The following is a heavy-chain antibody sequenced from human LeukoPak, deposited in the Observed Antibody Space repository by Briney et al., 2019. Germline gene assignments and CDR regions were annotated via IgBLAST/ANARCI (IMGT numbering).Heavy chain of an antibody. CDR1: EFTFSAYR. J-gene: IGHJ3*02. Sequence: GGSLRLSCAASEFTFSAYRMSWVRQAPGKGLEWVASISAGGGDIYYADSMKGRFTVSRDNAKNSLYLQMNSLRAGDTAVYYCASGSLVRHRLDAFDIRGPGTMVTVSS. CDR2: ISAGGGDI. V-gene: IGHV3-21*01. D-gene: IGHD3-10*01. CDR3: ASGSLVRHRLDAFDI.